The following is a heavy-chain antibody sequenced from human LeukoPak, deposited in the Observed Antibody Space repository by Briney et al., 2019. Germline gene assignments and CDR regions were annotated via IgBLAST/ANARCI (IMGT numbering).Heavy chain of an antibody. V-gene: IGHV6-1*01. CDR1: GDSVSSKNGA. CDR3: ARDFGTTGWHTFDY. CDR2: TYYRSKWYN. J-gene: IGHJ4*02. Sequence: SQTLSRTCVVSGDSVSSKNGAWNWIRQSPSRGLEGLGRTYYRSKWYNDYAESMEGRMTISQDTSKYQYSLHLNSVTPDDTAVYYCARDFGTTGWHTFDYWGQGTLVTVSS. D-gene: IGHD6-19*01.